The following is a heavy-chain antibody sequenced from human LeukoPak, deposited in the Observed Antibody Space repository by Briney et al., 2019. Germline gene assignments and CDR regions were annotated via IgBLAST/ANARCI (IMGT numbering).Heavy chain of an antibody. V-gene: IGHV3-30*02. Sequence: GGSLRLSCAASGFTFSSYGMHWVRQAPGKGLEWVAFIRYDGSNKYYADSVKGRFTISRDNSKNTLYLQMNSLKVEDTAVYYCARARSSSLDYWGQGTLVTVSS. CDR3: ARARSSSLDY. D-gene: IGHD6-13*01. CDR1: GFTFSSYG. J-gene: IGHJ4*02. CDR2: IRYDGSNK.